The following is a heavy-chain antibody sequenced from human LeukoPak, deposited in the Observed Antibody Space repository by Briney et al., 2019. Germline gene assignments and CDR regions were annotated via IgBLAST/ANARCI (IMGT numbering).Heavy chain of an antibody. Sequence: PGGSLRLSCAASGFTFSSYSMNWVRQARGKGLEWISYISSSSSTIHYAPSVKGRFTISRDNAKNPLYLQLNSLRAADTAVYYCARGHRYGDTSNDYWGQGTLVTVSS. D-gene: IGHD4-17*01. CDR3: ARGHRYGDTSNDY. CDR2: ISSSSSTI. V-gene: IGHV3-48*01. J-gene: IGHJ4*02. CDR1: GFTFSSYS.